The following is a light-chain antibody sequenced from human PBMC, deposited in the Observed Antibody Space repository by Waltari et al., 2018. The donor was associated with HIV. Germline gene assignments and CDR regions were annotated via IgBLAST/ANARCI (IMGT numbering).Light chain of an antibody. Sequence: QSALTQPASVSGSPGPSITISCPGTSSDVGGYNYVAWYQQHPGKAPKLMIYEVSNRPSGVSNRFSGSKSGNTASLTISGLQAEDEADYYCSSYTSSSRVFGGGTKLTVL. J-gene: IGLJ2*01. V-gene: IGLV2-14*01. CDR2: EVS. CDR3: SSYTSSSRV. CDR1: SSDVGGYNY.